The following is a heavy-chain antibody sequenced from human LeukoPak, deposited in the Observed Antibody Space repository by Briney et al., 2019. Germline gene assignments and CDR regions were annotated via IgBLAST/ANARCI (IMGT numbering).Heavy chain of an antibody. CDR3: ARASGGWVLDY. V-gene: IGHV3-21*01. CDR1: GFTFNVFH. D-gene: IGHD1-26*01. CDR2: ISSSGTYI. J-gene: IGHJ4*01. Sequence: GGSLRLSCAASGFTFNVFHMNWVRQAPGKGLEWLSSISSSGTYITYADSIQGRFAISRENAKNSLYLQMNSLRVNDTALYYFARASGGWVLDYWGHGTLVIVSS.